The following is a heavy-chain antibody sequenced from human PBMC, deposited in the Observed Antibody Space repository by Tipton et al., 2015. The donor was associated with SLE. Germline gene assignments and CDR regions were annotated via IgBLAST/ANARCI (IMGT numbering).Heavy chain of an antibody. CDR2: LYYSGTT. V-gene: IGHV4-59*04. CDR3: ARLAYLGATTVFDH. Sequence: TLSLTCTVSDGSISDYYWTWIRQPVGEGLEWIGTLYYSGTTYDNPSLKSRVTISVDTSKNQFSLKLSSVTAADTAVYFCARLAYLGATTVFDHWGQGTLVAVSS. J-gene: IGHJ4*02. D-gene: IGHD1-26*01. CDR1: DGSISDYY.